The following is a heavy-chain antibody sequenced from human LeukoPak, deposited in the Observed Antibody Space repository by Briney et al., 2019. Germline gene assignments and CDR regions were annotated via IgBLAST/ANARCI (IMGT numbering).Heavy chain of an antibody. CDR1: GYTFTSYD. J-gene: IGHJ6*03. V-gene: IGHV1-8*01. D-gene: IGHD7-27*01. CDR3: ARALTGDRGPKRGYYYYYYMDV. CDR2: MNPNSGNT. Sequence: ASVKVSCKASGYTFTSYDINWVRQATGQGLEWMGWMNPNSGNTGYAQKFQGRVTMTRSTSISTAYMELSSLRSEDTAVYYCARALTGDRGPKRGYYYYYYMDVWGKGTTVTISS.